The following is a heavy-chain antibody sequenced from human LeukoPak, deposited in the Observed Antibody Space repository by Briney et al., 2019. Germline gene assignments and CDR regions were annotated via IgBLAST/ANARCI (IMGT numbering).Heavy chain of an antibody. CDR2: INPNSGGT. Sequence: ASVKVSCKASGYTFTGYYMHWVRQAPGQGLEWMGWINPNSGGTNYAQKFQGRVTMTRDTSISTAYMELSRLRSDDTAVYYCARGVLRYFSDYYMDVWGKGTTVTVSS. CDR1: GYTFTGYY. J-gene: IGHJ6*03. V-gene: IGHV1-2*02. CDR3: ARGVLRYFSDYYMDV. D-gene: IGHD3-9*01.